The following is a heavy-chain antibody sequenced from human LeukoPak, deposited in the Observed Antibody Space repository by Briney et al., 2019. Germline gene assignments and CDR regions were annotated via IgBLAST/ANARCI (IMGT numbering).Heavy chain of an antibody. CDR3: ARQAYYGSGSYIDY. CDR1: GGSISSGGYY. J-gene: IGHJ4*02. V-gene: IGHV4-61*08. CDR2: IYYSGST. Sequence: SETLSLTCTVSGGSISSGGYYWSWIRQPPGKGLEWIGYIYYSGSTNYNPSLKSRVTISVDTSKNQFSLKLSSVTAADTAVYYCARQAYYGSGSYIDYWGQGTLVTVSS. D-gene: IGHD3-10*01.